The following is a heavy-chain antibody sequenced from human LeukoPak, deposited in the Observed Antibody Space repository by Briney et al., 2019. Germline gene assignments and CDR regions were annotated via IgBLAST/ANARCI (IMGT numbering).Heavy chain of an antibody. J-gene: IGHJ4*02. D-gene: IGHD3-9*01. CDR3: AKGGYDILSYYFDY. CDR1: GFTFDDYA. Sequence: GGSLRLSCAASGFTFDDYAMHWVRQAPGKGLEWVSGISWNSGSIGYADSVKGRFTISRDNAKNSLYLQMNSLRAEDTALYYYAKGGYDILSYYFDYWGQGTLVTVSS. CDR2: ISWNSGSI. V-gene: IGHV3-9*01.